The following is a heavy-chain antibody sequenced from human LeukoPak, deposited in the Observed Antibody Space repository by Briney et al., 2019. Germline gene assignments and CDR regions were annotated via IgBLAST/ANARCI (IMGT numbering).Heavy chain of an antibody. V-gene: IGHV4-59*08. CDR2: IYYSGST. CDR1: GGTISSYY. J-gene: IGHJ4*02. D-gene: IGHD5-12*01. Sequence: SETLSLTCTVSGGTISSYYWSWIRQPPGKRLEWIGYIYYSGSTNYNPSLKSRVTISVDTSKNQFSLKLSSVTAEDTAVYYCATQYSGYAPFRYWGQGTLVTVSS. CDR3: ATQYSGYAPFRY.